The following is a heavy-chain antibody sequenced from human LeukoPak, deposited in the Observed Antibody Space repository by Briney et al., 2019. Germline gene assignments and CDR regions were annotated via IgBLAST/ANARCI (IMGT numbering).Heavy chain of an antibody. V-gene: IGHV5-51*01. CDR3: ERGLYCSGGSCRFDY. D-gene: IGHD2-15*01. J-gene: IGHJ4*02. CDR1: GYSFTCSW. CDR2: IYPGDSDI. Sequence: GESLKISCEGSGYSFTCSWIGWVRQMPGKGLEWMGIIYPGDSDIRYSPSFQGQVTISADKSITTAYLQWSSLKASDTAIYYCERGLYCSGGSCRFDYWGQGTLVTVSS.